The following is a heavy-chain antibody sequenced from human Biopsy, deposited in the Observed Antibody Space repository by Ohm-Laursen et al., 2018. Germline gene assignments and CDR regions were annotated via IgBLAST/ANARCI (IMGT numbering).Heavy chain of an antibody. CDR2: IITVSETA. CDR1: GYTLTELS. D-gene: IGHD6-19*01. V-gene: IGHV1-24*01. Sequence: GASVKVSCKVSGYTLTELSMHWVRQAPGKGLEWMGGIITVSETAGYAERFQGRVTITADVTTTTAYMDLSGLRSEDTAVYYCVAYPSSGFFENNDDFAMDVWGQGTTVIVSS. J-gene: IGHJ6*02. CDR3: VAYPSSGFFENNDDFAMDV.